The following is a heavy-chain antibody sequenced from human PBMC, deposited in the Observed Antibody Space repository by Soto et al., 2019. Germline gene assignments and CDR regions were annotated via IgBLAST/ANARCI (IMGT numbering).Heavy chain of an antibody. D-gene: IGHD3-10*01. Sequence: QVQLVESGGGVVQPGRSLRLSCAASGFTFSSYGMQWVRQAPGKGLEWVAVIRHDESNKYYVDSVKGRFTISRDNSKNTLYLQMNSLRAEDTAVYYCARDSNRFGYHYYGMDVWGQGTTVTVS. CDR1: GFTFSSYG. V-gene: IGHV3-33*01. J-gene: IGHJ6*02. CDR3: ARDSNRFGYHYYGMDV. CDR2: IRHDESNK.